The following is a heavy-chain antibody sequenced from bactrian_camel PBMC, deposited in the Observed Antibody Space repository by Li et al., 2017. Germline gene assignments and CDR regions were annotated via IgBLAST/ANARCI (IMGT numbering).Heavy chain of an antibody. CDR2: VASNGGST. CDR3: VRDYESGDYRDDFGY. V-gene: IGHV3S25*01. Sequence: QLVESGGGLVQPGGSLRLSCRASGFTFSGYWMYWVRQTPAKGLEWVSGVASNGGSTEYADSIVGRFTISRDNAKNMVYLHMTSLKPEDTGVYYCVRDYESGDYRDDFGYWGQGTQVTVS. CDR1: GFTFSGYW. J-gene: IGHJ6*01. D-gene: IGHD5*01.